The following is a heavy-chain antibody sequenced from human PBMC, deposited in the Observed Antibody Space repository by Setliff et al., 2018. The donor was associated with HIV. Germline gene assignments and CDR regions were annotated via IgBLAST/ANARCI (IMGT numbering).Heavy chain of an antibody. D-gene: IGHD6-13*01. V-gene: IGHV1-2*02. Sequence: ASVKVSCKASGYTFSAYNMHWVRQAPGQGLEWMGWINPNSGDTNYAQKFQGRVTLTRDTSITTAYMELRRLTSDDTAVYYCAKDRQQLDPREFDYWGQGTLVTVSS. CDR1: GYTFSAYN. CDR3: AKDRQQLDPREFDY. J-gene: IGHJ4*02. CDR2: INPNSGDT.